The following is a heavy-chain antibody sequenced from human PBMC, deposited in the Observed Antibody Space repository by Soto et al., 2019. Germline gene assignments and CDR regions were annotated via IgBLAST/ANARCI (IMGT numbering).Heavy chain of an antibody. J-gene: IGHJ4*02. CDR1: GFTFDDYA. D-gene: IGHD3-22*01. V-gene: IGHV3-9*01. Sequence: GGSLRRSCAASGFTFDDYAMRWFRQAPGKGLEWVSGISWNSGSIGYADSVKGRFTISRDNTKNSLYLQMNSLRAEDTALYYCAKDYDSSGYPSFDYWGQGTLVTVSS. CDR3: AKDYDSSGYPSFDY. CDR2: ISWNSGSI.